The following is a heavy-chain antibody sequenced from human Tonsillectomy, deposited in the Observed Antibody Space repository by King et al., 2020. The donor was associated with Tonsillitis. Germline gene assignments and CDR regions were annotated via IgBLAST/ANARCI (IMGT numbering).Heavy chain of an antibody. J-gene: IGHJ4*02. D-gene: IGHD3-10*01. CDR1: GFTFGDYA. Sequence: EVQLVESGGGLVQPGRSLRLSCTASGFTFGDYAMNWFRQAPGKGLEWVGFIRSKVYGGTTDYAASGKGRFTISRDDSKTMAYLQMNSLKTEDTAVYYCTRDVEADYYCSGSSPHFDYWGQGTLVTVSS. CDR3: TRDVEADYYCSGSSPHFDY. V-gene: IGHV3-49*03. CDR2: IRSKVYGGTT.